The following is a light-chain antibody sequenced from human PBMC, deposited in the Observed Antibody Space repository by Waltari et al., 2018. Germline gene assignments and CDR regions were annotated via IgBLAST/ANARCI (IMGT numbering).Light chain of an antibody. V-gene: IGKV1-39*01. CDR1: QSNTSL. Sequence: DIQMTQATSSLSASLGDRLSLTSRASQSNTSLLQWYQQQPGKAPKLLIYTASSLQSGVTSRFSGSGSGTHFTLTISSLQPEDFATYFCQQSYTTPYTFGQGTKLEIK. CDR2: TAS. CDR3: QQSYTTPYT. J-gene: IGKJ2*01.